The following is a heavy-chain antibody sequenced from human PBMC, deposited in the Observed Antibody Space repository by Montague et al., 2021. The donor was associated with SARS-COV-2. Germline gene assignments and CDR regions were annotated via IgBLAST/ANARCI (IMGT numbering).Heavy chain of an antibody. Sequence: SETLSLTCAVYGGSFSGYYWSWIRQPPGKGLEWIGEINHGGSTNYNPSRRSRVTISVDTSKNQFSLKLSSVTAADTAVYYCARGSRQWLVRPPHYYYFDYWGQGTLVTVSS. CDR2: INHGGST. V-gene: IGHV4-34*01. J-gene: IGHJ4*02. CDR3: ARGSRQWLVRPPHYYYFDY. D-gene: IGHD6-19*01. CDR1: GGSFSGYY.